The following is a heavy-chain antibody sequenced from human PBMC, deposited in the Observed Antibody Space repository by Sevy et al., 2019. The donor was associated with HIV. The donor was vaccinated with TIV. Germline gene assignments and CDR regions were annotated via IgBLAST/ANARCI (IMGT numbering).Heavy chain of an antibody. CDR3: AKEGGGYSDYYYYYGMDV. V-gene: IGHV3-30*18. D-gene: IGHD5-18*01. CDR2: ISYDGSNK. J-gene: IGHJ6*02. Sequence: GGSLRLSCAASGFTFSSYGMHWVRQAPGKGLEWVVVISYDGSNKYYADSVKGRFTISRDNSKNTLYLQMNSLRAEDTAVYYCAKEGGGYSDYYYYYGMDVWGQGTTVTVSS. CDR1: GFTFSSYG.